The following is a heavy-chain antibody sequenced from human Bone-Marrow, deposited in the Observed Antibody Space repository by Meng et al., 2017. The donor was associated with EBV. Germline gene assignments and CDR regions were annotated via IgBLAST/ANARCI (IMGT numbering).Heavy chain of an antibody. CDR3: ASESGRGYTPDY. Sequence: QVQVVPRAAAVKKPGSSVKASGNPSGGPFRNYAVSWVRQAPGQGLEWLGGFLPTLGAPNYAQKFHGRVTITADESTSTHYMDLSSLRSDDTAVYYCASESGRGYTPDYWGQGTLVTVSS. D-gene: IGHD3-10*01. CDR1: GGPFRNYA. V-gene: IGHV1-69*01. CDR2: FLPTLGAP. J-gene: IGHJ4*02.